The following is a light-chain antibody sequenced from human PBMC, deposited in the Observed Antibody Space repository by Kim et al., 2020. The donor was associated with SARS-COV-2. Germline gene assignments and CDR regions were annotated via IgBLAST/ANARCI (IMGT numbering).Light chain of an antibody. CDR2: QDS. Sequence: SYELTQPPSVSVSPGQTASITCSGDKLGDKYACWYQQKPGQSPVMVIYQDSKRPSGIPERFSGSNSGDTAILTISETQAMDEADYYCQAWDRSAATFGGGTQRTV. V-gene: IGLV3-1*01. J-gene: IGLJ2*01. CDR1: KLGDKY. CDR3: QAWDRSAAT.